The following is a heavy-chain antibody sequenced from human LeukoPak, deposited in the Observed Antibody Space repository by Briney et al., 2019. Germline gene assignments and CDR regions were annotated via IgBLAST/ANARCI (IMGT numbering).Heavy chain of an antibody. V-gene: IGHV3-21*04. Sequence: KPGGSLRLSCAASGFTFSSYSMNWVRQAPGKGLEWVSSISSSSSYIYYADSVKGRFTISRDNSKNTLYLQMNSLRAEDTAVYYCAKVFLWFGELSFYFDYWGQGTLVTVSS. CDR1: GFTFSSYS. D-gene: IGHD3-10*01. CDR2: ISSSSSYI. J-gene: IGHJ4*02. CDR3: AKVFLWFGELSFYFDY.